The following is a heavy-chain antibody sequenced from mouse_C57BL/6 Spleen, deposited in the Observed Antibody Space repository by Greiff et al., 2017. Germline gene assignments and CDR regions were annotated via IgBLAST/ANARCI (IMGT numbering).Heavy chain of an antibody. CDR2: INPNNGGT. D-gene: IGHD3-1*01. V-gene: IGHV1-26*01. CDR1: GYTFTDYY. CDR3: ARGLPVGYFDY. J-gene: IGHJ2*01. Sequence: EVQLQQSGPELVKPGASVKISCKASGYTFTDYYMNWVKQSHGKSLEWIGDINPNNGGTSYNQKFKGKATLTVDKSSSTAYMELRSLTSEDSAVYYCARGLPVGYFDYWGQGTTLTVSS.